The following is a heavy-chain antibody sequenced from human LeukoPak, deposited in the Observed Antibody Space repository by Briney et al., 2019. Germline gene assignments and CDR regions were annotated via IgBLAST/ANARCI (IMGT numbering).Heavy chain of an antibody. CDR1: GFTFSTYA. Sequence: GGSLRLSCAASGFTFSTYAMSWVRQAPGKGLEWVSNISGSGGSTYYSDSVKGRFTISRDNSKNTLYLQMNSLRAEDTAVYYCAKDLYYHSGSYYTPEYWGQGTLVTVSS. D-gene: IGHD3-10*01. CDR2: ISGSGGST. V-gene: IGHV3-23*01. CDR3: AKDLYYHSGSYYTPEY. J-gene: IGHJ4*02.